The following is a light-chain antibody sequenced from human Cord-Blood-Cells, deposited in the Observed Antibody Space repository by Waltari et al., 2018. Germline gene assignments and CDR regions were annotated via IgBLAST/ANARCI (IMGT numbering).Light chain of an antibody. CDR3: SSYTSSSTWV. Sequence: QSALTQPASVSGSPGQSITISCTGTSSDVGGYNYVSWYQQHPGKAPKPMVYDVSKRPSGVSNRFSGSKSGNTASLTISGLQAEDGTDYYCSSYTSSSTWVFGGGTKLTVL. CDR1: SSDVGGYNY. J-gene: IGLJ3*02. CDR2: DVS. V-gene: IGLV2-14*01.